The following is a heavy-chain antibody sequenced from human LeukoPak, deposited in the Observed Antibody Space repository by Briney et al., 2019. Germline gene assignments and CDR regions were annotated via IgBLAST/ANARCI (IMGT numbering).Heavy chain of an antibody. CDR2: IYYSGST. V-gene: IGHV4-59*01. D-gene: IGHD4-17*01. CDR3: ARTGSTVTMLYPFDH. J-gene: IGHJ4*02. Sequence: SETLSLTGTVSGGSIRSYYWSWIRQPPGKGLEWIGYIYYSGSTNYNPSLKSRVSISVDTSKNQFSLKLSSVTAADTAVYYCARTGSTVTMLYPFDHWGQGTLVSVSS. CDR1: GGSIRSYY.